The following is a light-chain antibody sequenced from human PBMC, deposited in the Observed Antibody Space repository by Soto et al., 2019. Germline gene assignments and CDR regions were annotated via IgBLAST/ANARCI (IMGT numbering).Light chain of an antibody. V-gene: IGKV1-39*01. CDR2: AAS. J-gene: IGKJ1*01. Sequence: DIQMTQSPSSLSASVGDRVTITCRASQSISSYLNWYQQKPGKAPKLLIYAASSLQSGVPSRFSGSGSGTDFTLTISSLQPEDFATYYCQQSYSTPKKFGKGTKVELK. CDR3: QQSYSTPKK. CDR1: QSISSY.